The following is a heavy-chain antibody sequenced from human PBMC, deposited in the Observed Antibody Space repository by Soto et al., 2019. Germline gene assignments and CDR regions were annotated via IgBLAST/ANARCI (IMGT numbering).Heavy chain of an antibody. D-gene: IGHD6-19*01. J-gene: IGHJ4*02. Sequence: QVQLEQSGAEVKQPGSSVRVSCKTSGGTFSTYAINWVRQAPGQGLEWMGAIILLFGTADYSQKFQGRVTITADESKSTAYMELSSLRSDDTAVYFCARPKGTYSSGYYYFDFWGQGTRVTVSS. CDR1: GGTFSTYA. CDR3: ARPKGTYSSGYYYFDF. CDR2: IILLFGTA. V-gene: IGHV1-69*01.